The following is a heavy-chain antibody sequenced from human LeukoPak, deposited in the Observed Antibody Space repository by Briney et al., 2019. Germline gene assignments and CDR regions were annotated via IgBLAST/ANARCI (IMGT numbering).Heavy chain of an antibody. CDR2: INPNSGGT. V-gene: IGHV1-2*02. CDR3: ARGGPAAIIADYNWFDP. J-gene: IGHJ5*02. Sequence: ASVKVSCKASGYTFTGYYMHWVRQAPGQGLEWMGWINPNSGGTNYAQKFQGKVTMTRDTSISTAYMELSRLRSDDTAVYYCARGGPAAIIADYNWFDPWGQGTLVTVSS. D-gene: IGHD2-2*01. CDR1: GYTFTGYY.